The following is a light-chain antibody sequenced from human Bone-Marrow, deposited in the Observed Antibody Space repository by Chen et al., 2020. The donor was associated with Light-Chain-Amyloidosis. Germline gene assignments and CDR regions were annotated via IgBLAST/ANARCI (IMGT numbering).Light chain of an antibody. CDR2: EAS. Sequence: DIRMTQSPSSLSASVGDRVTLTCRASQSISSFLNWYQQNPGKAPKLLIYEASRLQSGVPSRFGGSGSGTDFTLTISNLQPEDFATYYCQQSYNPPMNTFGQGTKLEIK. V-gene: IGKV1-39*01. CDR3: QQSYNPPMNT. J-gene: IGKJ2*01. CDR1: QSISSF.